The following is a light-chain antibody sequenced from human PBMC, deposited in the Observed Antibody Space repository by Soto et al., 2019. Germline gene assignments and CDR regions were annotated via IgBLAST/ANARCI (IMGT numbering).Light chain of an antibody. CDR2: AAS. Sequence: EIVMTQSPATLSVSPGERATLSCRASQSVSRNLAWYQHKPGQAPRLLIYAASTRATGIPARFSGSGSGTEFTLTISSLQSEDFAVYYCQQHNNWPQTFGRGTKVEIK. CDR1: QSVSRN. J-gene: IGKJ1*01. V-gene: IGKV3-15*01. CDR3: QQHNNWPQT.